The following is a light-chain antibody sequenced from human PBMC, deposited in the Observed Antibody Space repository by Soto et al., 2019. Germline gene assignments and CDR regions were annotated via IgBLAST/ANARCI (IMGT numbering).Light chain of an antibody. CDR2: DAS. CDR3: QQYNSYSWT. CDR1: QSISSW. Sequence: DIQMTQSPSTLSASVGQRVTITCRASQSISSWLAWYQQKPGKAPKLLIYDASSLESGVPSRFSGSGSGTEFNLTISSLQTDDFATYYCQQYNSYSWTFGQGTKVDIK. V-gene: IGKV1-5*01. J-gene: IGKJ1*01.